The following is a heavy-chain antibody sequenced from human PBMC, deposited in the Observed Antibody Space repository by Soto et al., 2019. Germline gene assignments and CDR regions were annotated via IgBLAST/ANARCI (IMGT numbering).Heavy chain of an antibody. J-gene: IGHJ6*02. CDR2: IYYSGST. V-gene: IGHV4-30-4*01. CDR3: ARDLGSYGMDV. Sequence: SETLSLTCTVSGGSISSGDYYWSWIRQPPGKGLEWIGYIYYSGSTYYNPSLKSRVTISVDTSKNQFSLKLSSVTAADTAVYYCARDLGSYGMDVWGQGTKVTVSS. CDR1: GGSISSGDYY.